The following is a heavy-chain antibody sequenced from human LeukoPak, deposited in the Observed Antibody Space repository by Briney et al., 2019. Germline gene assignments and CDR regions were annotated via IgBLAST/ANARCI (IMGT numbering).Heavy chain of an antibody. D-gene: IGHD2-8*02. CDR2: IKQDGSEK. V-gene: IGHV3-7*01. J-gene: IGHJ4*02. Sequence: GGSLRLSCAASGFTFSSYWMSWVRQAPGKGLEWVANIKQDGSEKRYVDPVKGRFTISRDNAKNSLYLQMNSLRAEDTAVYYCARAPATNEWRCMDYWGQGTLVTVSS. CDR3: ARAPATNEWRCMDY. CDR1: GFTFSSYW.